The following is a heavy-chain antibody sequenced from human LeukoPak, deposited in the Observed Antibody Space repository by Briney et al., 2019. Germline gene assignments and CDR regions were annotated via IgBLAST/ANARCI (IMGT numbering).Heavy chain of an antibody. CDR2: INHSGST. D-gene: IGHD2-2*01. J-gene: IGHJ4*02. CDR3: ARGEKEVVPAAMDY. V-gene: IGHV4-30-2*01. Sequence: PSQTLSLTCTVSGGSISSGGYYWSWIRQPPGKGLEWIGEINHSGSTNYNPSLKSRVTISVDTSKNQFSLKLSSVTAADTAVYYCARGEKEVVPAAMDYWGQGTLVTVSS. CDR1: GGSISSGGYY.